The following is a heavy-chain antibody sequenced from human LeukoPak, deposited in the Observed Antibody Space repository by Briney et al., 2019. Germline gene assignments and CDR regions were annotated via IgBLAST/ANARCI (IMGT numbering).Heavy chain of an antibody. CDR3: ARDDYLAAAGAGTFDY. V-gene: IGHV4-39*02. CDR1: GGSISSSGYY. Sequence: PSETLSLTCTVSGGSISSSGYYWGWIRQPPGKGLESIGSIYYTGTTSYNPSLKSRLTISVDTSKNQFSLKLSSVTAADTAVYYCARDDYLAAAGAGTFDYWGQGTLVTVSS. D-gene: IGHD6-13*01. CDR2: IYYTGTT. J-gene: IGHJ4*02.